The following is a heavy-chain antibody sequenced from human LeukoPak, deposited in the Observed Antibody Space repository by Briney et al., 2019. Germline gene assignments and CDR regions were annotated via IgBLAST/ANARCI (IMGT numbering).Heavy chain of an antibody. CDR3: ARDQPEAAGTGYYYYYYMDV. D-gene: IGHD6-13*01. CDR2: ISVYYGNT. V-gene: IGHV1-18*01. Sequence: EASVKVSCKASGYTFNKYGINWVRQAPGHGLEWMGWISVYYGNTNYAQKFQGRVTMTTDTSTSTAYMELRSLRSDDTAVYYCARDQPEAAGTGYYYYYYMDVWGKGTTVTVSS. CDR1: GYTFNKYG. J-gene: IGHJ6*03.